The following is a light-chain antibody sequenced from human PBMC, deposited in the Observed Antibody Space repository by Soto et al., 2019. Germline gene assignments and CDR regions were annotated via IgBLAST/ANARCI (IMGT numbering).Light chain of an antibody. CDR3: QQYFRSLVE. J-gene: IGKJ1*01. Sequence: ELVLTQSPDTLFLSPGERATLSCRASQSVSARFLAWYQHRPGQAPRLLISATSTRAPGIPDRFSGSGSGTSFTLTFSSLEPEDVPVYYCQQYFRSLVEFGQGTKVEIK. CDR2: ATS. CDR1: QSVSARF. V-gene: IGKV3-20*01.